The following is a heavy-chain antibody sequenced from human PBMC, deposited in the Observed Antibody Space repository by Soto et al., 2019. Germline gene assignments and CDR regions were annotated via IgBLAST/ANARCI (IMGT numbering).Heavy chain of an antibody. Sequence: EVQLVESGGGLVQPGGSLRLSCAASGFTLRGYWMHWVRQAPGKGLVWVSRINSDGSSTSYADSVKGRFTISRDNAKNTLYLQMNRLSAEDTAVYYCAKDGRLGQFDYWGQGTLVTASS. V-gene: IGHV3-74*01. CDR1: GFTLRGYW. CDR2: INSDGSST. J-gene: IGHJ4*02. D-gene: IGHD1-1*01. CDR3: AKDGRLGQFDY.